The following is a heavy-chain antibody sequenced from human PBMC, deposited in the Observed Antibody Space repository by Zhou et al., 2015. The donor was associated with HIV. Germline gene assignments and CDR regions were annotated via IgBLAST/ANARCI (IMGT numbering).Heavy chain of an antibody. J-gene: IGHJ4*02. CDR3: ARGGAGYSSGWYGGAFDY. CDR1: GGTFSSYT. D-gene: IGHD6-19*01. Sequence: QVQLVQSGAEVKKPGSSVKVSCKASGGTFSSYTISWVRQAPGQGLEWMGRIIPILGIANYAQKFQGRVTITADKSTSTAYMELSSLRSEDTAVYYCARGGAGYSSGWYGGAFDYWGQGTLVTVSS. CDR2: IIPILGIA. V-gene: IGHV1-69*09.